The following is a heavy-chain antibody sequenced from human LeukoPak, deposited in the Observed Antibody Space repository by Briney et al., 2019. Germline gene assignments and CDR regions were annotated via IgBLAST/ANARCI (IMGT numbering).Heavy chain of an antibody. J-gene: IGHJ6*03. CDR3: ARHGYNFWSGYSQFYYYYYMDV. D-gene: IGHD3-3*01. CDR1: AASISSSSYY. CDR2: IYYSGNT. V-gene: IGHV4-39*01. Sequence: SETLSLTCTVSAASISSSSYYWGWSRQPRGKGLEWIVTIYYSGNTYYNPSLKSRATMSVDTSKNQFSLKLSSVTAADTAVYYCARHGYNFWSGYSQFYYYYYMDVWGKGTTVTVSS.